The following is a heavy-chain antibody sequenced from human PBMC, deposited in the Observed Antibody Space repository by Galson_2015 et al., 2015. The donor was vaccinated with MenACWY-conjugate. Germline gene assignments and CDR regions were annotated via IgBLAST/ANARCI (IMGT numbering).Heavy chain of an antibody. CDR2: INPGGSST. Sequence: SLRLSCAASGFTFSNAWMNWVRQAPGKGLVWVSRINPGGSSTTYADSVKDRFTISRDNAKNTLYLQMNSLRPEDTAVFYCAKSRGASFYFDSWGQGTLVTVSS. CDR1: GFTFSNAW. V-gene: IGHV3-74*01. D-gene: IGHD1-26*01. CDR3: AKSRGASFYFDS. J-gene: IGHJ4*02.